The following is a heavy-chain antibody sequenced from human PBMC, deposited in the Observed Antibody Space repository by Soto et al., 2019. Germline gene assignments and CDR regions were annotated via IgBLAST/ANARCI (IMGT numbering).Heavy chain of an antibody. V-gene: IGHV3-11*06. Sequence: GGSLRLSCAASGFGFSYFYMSWIRQAPGKGLEWVSYVSSDSTYINYADSVKGRFTISRDNAKNSLYLQMSSLRAEDTAVYYCARMDLRGAFDYWGQGTLVTVSS. J-gene: IGHJ4*02. CDR3: ARMDLRGAFDY. CDR1: GFGFSYFY. D-gene: IGHD1-26*01. CDR2: VSSDSTYI.